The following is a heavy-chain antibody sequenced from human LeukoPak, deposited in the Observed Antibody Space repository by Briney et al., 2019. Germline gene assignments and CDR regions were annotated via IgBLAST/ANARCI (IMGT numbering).Heavy chain of an antibody. Sequence: GGSLRLSCAASGCTFSDFYMSWIRQAPGKGLEWVSYITSSGSTIYYAGSVKGRFTISRDNAKNSLYLQMNSLRAEDTAVYYCARVDYRSGSIEYWGQGTLVTVSS. CDR3: ARVDYRSGSIEY. J-gene: IGHJ4*02. CDR2: ITSSGSTI. V-gene: IGHV3-11*04. D-gene: IGHD3-10*01. CDR1: GCTFSDFY.